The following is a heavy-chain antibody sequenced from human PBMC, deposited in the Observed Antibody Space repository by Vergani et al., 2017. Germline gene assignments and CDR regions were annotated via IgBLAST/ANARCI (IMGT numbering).Heavy chain of an antibody. J-gene: IGHJ4*02. D-gene: IGHD6-19*01. CDR3: ASMAGIDY. CDR2: ISYDGSNK. Sequence: QVQLVESGGGVVQPGRSLRLSCAASGFTFSSYAMHWVRQAPGKGLEWVAVISYDGSNKYYADSVKGRFTISRDNSNNTLYLQMNSLRAEDTAVYYCASMAGIDYWGQGTLVTVSS. V-gene: IGHV3-30*04. CDR1: GFTFSSYA.